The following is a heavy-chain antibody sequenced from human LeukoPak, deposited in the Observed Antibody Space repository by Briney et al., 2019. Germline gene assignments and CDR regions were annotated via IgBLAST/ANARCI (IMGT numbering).Heavy chain of an antibody. D-gene: IGHD2-15*01. CDR1: GFTFSSYT. J-gene: IGHJ5*02. V-gene: IGHV3-21*01. CDR2: ISTSSSYI. CDR3: ARGADGVSSNSRGWFDP. Sequence: GGSLRLSCAASGFTFSSYTMNWARQAPGKGLEWVSSISTSSSYIYYADSVKGRFTISRDNARNSLYLQMNTLRAEDTAVYSCARGADGVSSNSRGWFDPWGQGTLVTVSS.